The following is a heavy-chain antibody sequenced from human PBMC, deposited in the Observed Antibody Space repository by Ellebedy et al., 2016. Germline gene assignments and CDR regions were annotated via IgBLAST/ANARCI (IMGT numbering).Heavy chain of an antibody. V-gene: IGHV1-69*06. Sequence: SVKVSCXASGGTFSSYAISWVRQAPGQGLEWMGGIIPIFGTANYAQKFQGRVTITADKSTSTAYMELSSLRSEDTAVYYCARGPPNWDPHSIFDYWGQGTLVTVSS. CDR2: IIPIFGTA. CDR1: GGTFSSYA. D-gene: IGHD7-27*01. J-gene: IGHJ4*02. CDR3: ARGPPNWDPHSIFDY.